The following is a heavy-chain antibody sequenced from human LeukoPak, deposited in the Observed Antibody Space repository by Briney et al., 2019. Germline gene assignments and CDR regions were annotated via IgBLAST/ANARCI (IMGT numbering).Heavy chain of an antibody. D-gene: IGHD3-22*01. Sequence: SETLSLTCTVSGGSISSYYWSWIRQPPGKGLEYIGYIYYSGSTNYNPSLKSRLTISVDTSKNQFSLKLSSVTAADTAVYYCAKGRYYDSSGYQHYWGQGTLVTVSS. V-gene: IGHV4-59*01. CDR2: IYYSGST. CDR3: AKGRYYDSSGYQHY. CDR1: GGSISSYY. J-gene: IGHJ4*02.